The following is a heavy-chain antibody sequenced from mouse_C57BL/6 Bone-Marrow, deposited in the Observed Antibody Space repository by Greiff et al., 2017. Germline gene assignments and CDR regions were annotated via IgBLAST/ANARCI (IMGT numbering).Heavy chain of an antibody. CDR2: SRNKANDYTT. Sequence: EVKLMESGGGLVQSGRSLRLSCATSGFTFSDFYMEWVRQAPGKGLEWIAASRNKANDYTTEYSASVKGRFIVSRDTSQSILYLQMNALRAEDTAIYYCARDADGYHAMDYWGQGTSVTVSS. CDR3: ARDADGYHAMDY. D-gene: IGHD2-3*01. CDR1: GFTFSDFY. J-gene: IGHJ4*01. V-gene: IGHV7-1*01.